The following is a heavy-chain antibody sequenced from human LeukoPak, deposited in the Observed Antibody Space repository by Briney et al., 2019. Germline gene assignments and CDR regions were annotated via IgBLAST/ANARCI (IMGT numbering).Heavy chain of an antibody. V-gene: IGHV5-51*01. CDR3: ARHPDYPQGYNGMDV. CDR2: IYPGDSDT. D-gene: IGHD5-12*01. Sequence: GESLKISCKGSGYSFTSYWIGWVRQMPGKGLEWMGIIYPGDSDTRYSPSFQGQVTISADKSISTAYLQWSSLKASDTAMYYCARHPDYPQGYNGMDVWGQGTTVTVSS. J-gene: IGHJ6*02. CDR1: GYSFTSYW.